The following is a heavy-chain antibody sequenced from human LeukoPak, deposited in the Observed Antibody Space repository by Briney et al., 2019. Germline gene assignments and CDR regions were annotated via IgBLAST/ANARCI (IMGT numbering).Heavy chain of an antibody. Sequence: GGSLRLSCAASGFTFSSYSMNWVRQAPGKGLEWVSSISSSSSYIYYADSVKGRFTISRDNAKNSLYLQMNSLRAEDTAVYYCARPIYYDFWSGYYPDAFDIWGQGTMVTVSS. J-gene: IGHJ3*02. CDR2: ISSSSSYI. CDR1: GFTFSSYS. V-gene: IGHV3-21*01. CDR3: ARPIYYDFWSGYYPDAFDI. D-gene: IGHD3-3*01.